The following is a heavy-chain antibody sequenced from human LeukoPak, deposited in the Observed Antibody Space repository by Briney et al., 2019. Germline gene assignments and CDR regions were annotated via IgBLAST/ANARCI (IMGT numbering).Heavy chain of an antibody. J-gene: IGHJ4*02. Sequence: PGGSLRLSCAASGFTFRQYWLSWVRQAPGKGLEWVANMNQDGTEKYYVDSVKGRFTISRDNAKNSLYLQMNSLRAEDTAVYYCATDDYGPAGYGGQGTLVTVSS. CDR3: ATDDYGPAGY. CDR2: MNQDGTEK. CDR1: GFTFRQYW. D-gene: IGHD4-17*01. V-gene: IGHV3-7*01.